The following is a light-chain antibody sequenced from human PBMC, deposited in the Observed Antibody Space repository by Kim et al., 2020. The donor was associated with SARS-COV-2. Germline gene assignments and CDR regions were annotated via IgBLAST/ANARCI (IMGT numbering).Light chain of an antibody. CDR2: DNN. CDR1: SSNIGNNY. CDR3: GTWDSSLSDWV. J-gene: IGLJ3*02. V-gene: IGLV1-51*01. Sequence: GQKVTSSCSGSSSNIGNNYVSWYQQLPGTAPNRLMYDNNKRPSGIPDRFSGSKSGTSATLGITGLQTGDEADYYCGTWDSSLSDWVFGGGTKLTVL.